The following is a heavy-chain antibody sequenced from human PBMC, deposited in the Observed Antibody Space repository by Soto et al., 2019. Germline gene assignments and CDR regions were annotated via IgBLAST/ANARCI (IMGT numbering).Heavy chain of an antibody. CDR1: GDSVSSNSAA. J-gene: IGHJ3*02. Sequence: KQSPTLSLTCAISGDSVSSNSAAWNWIRQSPSRGLEWLGRTYYRSKWYNDYAVSVKSRITINPDTSKNQFSLQLNSVTPEDTAVYYCARDGFLEWLLHDAFDIWGQGTMVTVSS. CDR2: TYYRSKWYN. V-gene: IGHV6-1*01. CDR3: ARDGFLEWLLHDAFDI. D-gene: IGHD3-3*01.